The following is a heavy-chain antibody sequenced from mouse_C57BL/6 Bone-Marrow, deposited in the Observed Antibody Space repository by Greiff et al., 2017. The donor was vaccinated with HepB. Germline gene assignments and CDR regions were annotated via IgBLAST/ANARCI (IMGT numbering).Heavy chain of an antibody. D-gene: IGHD2-2*01. CDR3: ARGGYDGVY. CDR2: ISYDGSN. Sequence: EVKLQESGPGLVKPSQSLSLTCSVTGYSITSGYYWNWIRQFPGNKLEWMGYISYDGSNNYNPSLKNRISITRDTSKNQFFLKLNSVTTEDTATYYCARGGYDGVYWGQGTTLTVSS. J-gene: IGHJ2*01. CDR1: GYSITSGYY. V-gene: IGHV3-6*01.